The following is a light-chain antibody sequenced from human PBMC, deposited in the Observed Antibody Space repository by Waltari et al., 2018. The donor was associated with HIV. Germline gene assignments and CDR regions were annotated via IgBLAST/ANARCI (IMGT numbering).Light chain of an antibody. J-gene: IGLJ2*01. CDR1: SSNIGAGYD. V-gene: IGLV1-40*01. Sequence: QSVLTQPPSVSGAPGPRVTISCTGSSSNIGAGYDGHWYQQVPGTAPKLLIYGNNNRPSGVPDRFSASKSGASPSLAITGLQAEDEADYYCQSYDSSLTGSVFGGGTKLTVL. CDR2: GNN. CDR3: QSYDSSLTGSV.